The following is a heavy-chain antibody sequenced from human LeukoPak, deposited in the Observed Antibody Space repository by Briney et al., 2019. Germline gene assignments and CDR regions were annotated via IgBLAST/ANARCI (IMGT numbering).Heavy chain of an antibody. Sequence: SETLSLTCSVSGYSISSGYSWGWIRQPPGKGLEVIGTFYHRESTSYNPSLKSRVTISVDTSKNQIPLKLNSVTAADTAVYYCARDRGRDLFDYWGQGTLVTVSS. CDR3: ARDRGRDLFDY. CDR1: GYSISSGYS. CDR2: FYHREST. J-gene: IGHJ4*02. V-gene: IGHV4-38-2*02. D-gene: IGHD2-21*01.